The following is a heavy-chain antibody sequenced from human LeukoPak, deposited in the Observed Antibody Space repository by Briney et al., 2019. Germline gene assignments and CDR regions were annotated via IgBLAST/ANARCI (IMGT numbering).Heavy chain of an antibody. CDR3: AKDLLPGYSGYEDAFDI. D-gene: IGHD5-12*01. Sequence: GGSLRLSCAASGFTFSSYGMHWVRQAPGKGLEWVAVISYDGSNKYYADSVKGRFTISRDNSKNTLYLQMNSLRAEDTAVYYCAKDLLPGYSGYEDAFDIWGQGTMVTVSS. CDR2: ISYDGSNK. CDR1: GFTFSSYG. V-gene: IGHV3-30*18. J-gene: IGHJ3*02.